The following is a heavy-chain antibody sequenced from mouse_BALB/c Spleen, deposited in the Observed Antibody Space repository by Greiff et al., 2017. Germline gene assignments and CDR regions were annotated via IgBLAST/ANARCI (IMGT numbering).Heavy chain of an antibody. Sequence: EVQLVESGGGLVKPGGSLKLSCAASGFTFSDYYMYWVRQTPEKRLEWVATISDGGSYTYYPDSVKGRFTISRDNAKNNLYLQMSSLKSEDTAMYYCARDRDYYGSRTGFAYWGQGTLVTVSA. J-gene: IGHJ3*01. V-gene: IGHV5-4*02. CDR1: GFTFSDYY. CDR2: ISDGGSYT. CDR3: ARDRDYYGSRTGFAY. D-gene: IGHD1-1*01.